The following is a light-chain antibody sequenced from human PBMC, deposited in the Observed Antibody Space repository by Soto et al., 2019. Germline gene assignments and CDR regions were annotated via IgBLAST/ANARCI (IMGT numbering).Light chain of an antibody. Sequence: ETVLTQSPGTLPLSPGESGTLSCMSSQSVSNNYLAWYQQKPGQAPRLLIYGASNRATGIPDRFSGSGSGTDFTLTISRLEPEEFAVYYCQQYGSSGTFGQGTKVDIK. CDR2: GAS. V-gene: IGKV3-20*01. CDR1: QSVSNNY. CDR3: QQYGSSGT. J-gene: IGKJ1*01.